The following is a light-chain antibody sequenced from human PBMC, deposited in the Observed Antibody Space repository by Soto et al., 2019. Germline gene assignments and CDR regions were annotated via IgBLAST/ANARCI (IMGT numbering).Light chain of an antibody. Sequence: QSALTQPASVSGSPGQSITISCTETSSDVGSYNLVSWYQQHPGKTPKLLIYEVIKRPSGVSNRFSGSKSGNTASLTISGLQAEDEADYYCCSYADSGTSVFGGGTKLTVL. CDR3: CSYADSGTSV. V-gene: IGLV2-23*02. CDR2: EVI. CDR1: SSDVGSYNL. J-gene: IGLJ2*01.